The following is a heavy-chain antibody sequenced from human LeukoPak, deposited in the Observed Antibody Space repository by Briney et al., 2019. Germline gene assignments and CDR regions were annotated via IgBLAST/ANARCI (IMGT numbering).Heavy chain of an antibody. CDR1: GFTFSSYG. V-gene: IGHV3-33*08. J-gene: IGHJ4*02. CDR2: IWYDGGNK. Sequence: GGSLRLSCAASGFTFSSYGMHWVRQAPGKGLEWVAVIWYDGGNKYYADSVKGRFTISRDNSKNTLYLQMNSLRAEDTAVYYCARDDDRPDNGLDYWGQGTLVTVSS. CDR3: ARDDDRPDNGLDY. D-gene: IGHD3-22*01.